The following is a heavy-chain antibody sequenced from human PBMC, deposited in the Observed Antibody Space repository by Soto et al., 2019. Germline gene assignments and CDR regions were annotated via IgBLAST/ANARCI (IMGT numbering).Heavy chain of an antibody. CDR1: GGSISSYY. V-gene: IGHV4-59*01. J-gene: IGHJ3*02. D-gene: IGHD1-26*01. CDR3: ATYSGSSDAFDI. Sequence: PSETLSLTCTVSGGSISSYYWSWIRQPPGKGLEWIGYIYYSGSTNYNPSLKSRVTISVDTSKNQFSLKLSSVTAADTAVYYCATYSGSSDAFDIWGQGTMVTVSS. CDR2: IYYSGST.